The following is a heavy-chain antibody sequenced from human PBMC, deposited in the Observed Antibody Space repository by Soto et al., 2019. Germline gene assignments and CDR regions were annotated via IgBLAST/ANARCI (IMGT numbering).Heavy chain of an antibody. CDR3: AKDFTYCSSTSCRYYYYGMDV. D-gene: IGHD2-2*01. J-gene: IGHJ6*02. V-gene: IGHV4-39*02. Sequence: SETLSLTCTVSGGSISSSSYYWGWIRQPPGKGLEWIGSIYYSGSTYYNPSLKSRVTISVDTSKNQFSLKLSSVTAADTAVYYCAKDFTYCSSTSCRYYYYGMDVWGQGTTVTVSS. CDR2: IYYSGST. CDR1: GGSISSSSYY.